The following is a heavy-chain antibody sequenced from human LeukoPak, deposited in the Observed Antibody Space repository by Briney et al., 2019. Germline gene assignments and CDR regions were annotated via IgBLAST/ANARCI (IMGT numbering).Heavy chain of an antibody. J-gene: IGHJ4*02. V-gene: IGHV4-39*01. CDR3: ARHEGYYDFWSGYYIQGYFDY. CDR1: GGSISSSSYY. CDR2: IYYSGST. D-gene: IGHD3-3*01. Sequence: SETLSLTCTVSGGSISSSSYYWGWIRQPPGKGLEWIGRIYYSGSTYYNPSLKSRVTISVDTSKNQFSLKLSSVTAADTAVYYCARHEGYYDFWSGYYIQGYFDYWGQGTLVTVSS.